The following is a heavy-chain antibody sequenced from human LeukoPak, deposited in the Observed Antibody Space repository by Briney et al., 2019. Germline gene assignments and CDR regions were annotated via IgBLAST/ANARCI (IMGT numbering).Heavy chain of an antibody. Sequence: GGSLRLSCAASGFTFSSYGMHWVRQAPGKGLEWVAVISYDGSNKYYADSVKGRFTISRDNAKNSLYLQMNSLRAEDTAVYYCASAETDYGGNYWGQGTLVTVSS. CDR2: ISYDGSNK. V-gene: IGHV3-30*03. D-gene: IGHD4-23*01. CDR3: ASAETDYGGNY. J-gene: IGHJ4*02. CDR1: GFTFSSYG.